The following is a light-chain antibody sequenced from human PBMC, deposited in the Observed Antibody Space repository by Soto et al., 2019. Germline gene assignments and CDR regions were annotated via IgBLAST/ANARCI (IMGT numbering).Light chain of an antibody. V-gene: IGKV3-20*01. CDR2: GAS. CDR1: QSISSNY. J-gene: IGKJ4*01. Sequence: EIVLTQSPGTLSLSQGERATLSCRASQSISSNYLAWYQQIPGQAPRLLIYGASVRATGIPDRFSSSGSGTDFTLTISRLEPEDFAVYFCQQYGSSPVTFGGGTKVDIK. CDR3: QQYGSSPVT.